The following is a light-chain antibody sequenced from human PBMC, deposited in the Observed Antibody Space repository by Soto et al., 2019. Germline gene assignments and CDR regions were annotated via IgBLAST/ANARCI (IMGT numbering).Light chain of an antibody. CDR3: QQYGTSPLMYT. CDR2: GAS. Sequence: EVVLTQSPGTLSLSPGERATLSCRASQSVTSNYLAWYQQRPGQAPRLLIYGASIRATGVPDRFSGSGSGTDFPLTITRLEPEDFAVYYCQQYGTSPLMYTFGQGTKLDIK. J-gene: IGKJ2*01. V-gene: IGKV3-20*01. CDR1: QSVTSNY.